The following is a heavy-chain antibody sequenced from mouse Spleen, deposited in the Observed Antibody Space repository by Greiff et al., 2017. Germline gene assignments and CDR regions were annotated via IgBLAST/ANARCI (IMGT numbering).Heavy chain of an antibody. V-gene: IGHV7-3*01. CDR3: ARWAAPYAMDY. CDR2: IRNKANGYTT. Sequence: EVQVVESGGGLVQPGGSLSLSCAASGFTFTDYYMSWVRQPPGKALEWLGFIRNKANGYTTEYSASVKGRFTISRDNSQSILYLQMNALRAEDSATYYCARWAAPYAMDYWGQGTSVTVSS. J-gene: IGHJ4*01. CDR1: GFTFTDYY.